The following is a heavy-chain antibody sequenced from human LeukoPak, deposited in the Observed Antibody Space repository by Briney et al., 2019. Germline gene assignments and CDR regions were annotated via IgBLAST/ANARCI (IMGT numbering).Heavy chain of an antibody. Sequence: GGSLRLSCAASGFTFSSYSMNWVRQAPGKGLEWVSYISSSSSTIYYADSVKGRFTISRDNAKNSLYLQMNSLRAEDTAVYYCARGDGYSSGWHYYFDYWGQGTLVTVSS. D-gene: IGHD6-19*01. CDR1: GFTFSSYS. J-gene: IGHJ4*02. CDR3: ARGDGYSSGWHYYFDY. V-gene: IGHV3-48*01. CDR2: ISSSSSTI.